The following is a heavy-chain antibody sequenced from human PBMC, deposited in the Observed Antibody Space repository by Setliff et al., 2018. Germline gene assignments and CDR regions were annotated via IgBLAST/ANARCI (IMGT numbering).Heavy chain of an antibody. J-gene: IGHJ6*02. CDR3: ARDLIDPDYGDYLSFYYYGMDV. CDR2: IIPIFGTA. D-gene: IGHD4-17*01. CDR1: GYTFTSYA. V-gene: IGHV1-69*13. Sequence: VKVSCKASGYTFTSYAISWVRQAPGQGLEWMGGIIPIFGTANYAQKFQGRVTITADESTSTAYMELSSLRSEDTAVYYCARDLIDPDYGDYLSFYYYGMDVWGQGTTVTVS.